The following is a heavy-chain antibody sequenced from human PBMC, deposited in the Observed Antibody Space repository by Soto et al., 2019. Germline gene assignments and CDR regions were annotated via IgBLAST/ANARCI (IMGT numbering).Heavy chain of an antibody. CDR3: AGHSHKDY. CDR1: GFSVSSNY. Sequence: EVQLVESGGGLVQPGGSLRLSCAASGFSVSSNYVSWVRQAPGKGLEWVSVVYSVGSTYYADSVKDRFTSSRDSSKNTLYLQMSSLRAEDTAVYYCAGHSHKDYWGQGALVTVSS. V-gene: IGHV3-66*04. CDR2: VYSVGST. J-gene: IGHJ4*02.